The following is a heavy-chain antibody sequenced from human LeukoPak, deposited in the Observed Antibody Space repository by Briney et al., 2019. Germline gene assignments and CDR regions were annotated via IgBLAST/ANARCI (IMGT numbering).Heavy chain of an antibody. V-gene: IGHV3-9*01. Sequence: PGGSLRLSCAASGFTFDDYAMHWVRQAPGKGLEWVSGISWNSGSIGYADSVKGRFTISRDNAKNSLYLQMNSLRAEDTALYYCAKSARGVVVTAILDYWGQGTLVTVSS. CDR1: GFTFDDYA. CDR2: ISWNSGSI. J-gene: IGHJ4*02. D-gene: IGHD2-21*02. CDR3: AKSARGVVVTAILDY.